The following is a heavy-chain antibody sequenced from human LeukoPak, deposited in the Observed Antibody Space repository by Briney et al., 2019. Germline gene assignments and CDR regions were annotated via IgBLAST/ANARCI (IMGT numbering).Heavy chain of an antibody. V-gene: IGHV3-7*01. J-gene: IGHJ4*02. CDR1: GFSFSTYW. Sequence: GGSLRLSCAASGFSFSTYWTSCVRQTPEKGLEFVANIDQGGSVRNYMDSLKGRCTISRDNAKKSLYLEINSLRADDTAVYYCARDPESSSFDLWGRGALVTVSS. CDR2: IDQGGSVR. CDR3: ARDPESSSFDL. D-gene: IGHD6-13*01.